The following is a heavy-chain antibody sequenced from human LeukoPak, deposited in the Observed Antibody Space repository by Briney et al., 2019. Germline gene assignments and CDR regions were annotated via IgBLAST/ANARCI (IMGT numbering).Heavy chain of an antibody. CDR3: ARHLSQMMVGNWFDP. V-gene: IGHV4-38-2*01. Sequence: SETLSLTCAVSGYSISSGYYWGWIRQPPGKGLEWIGSIYHSGSTYYNPSLKSRVTISVDTSKNQFSLKPSSVTAADTAVYYCARHLSQMMVGNWFDPWGQGTLVTVSS. CDR1: GYSISSGYY. CDR2: IYHSGST. D-gene: IGHD1-26*01. J-gene: IGHJ5*02.